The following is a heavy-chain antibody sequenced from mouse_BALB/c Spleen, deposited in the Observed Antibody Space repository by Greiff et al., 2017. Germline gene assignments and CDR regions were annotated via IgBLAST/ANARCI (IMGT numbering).Heavy chain of an antibody. V-gene: IGHV1S137*01. J-gene: IGHJ2*01. CDR1: GYTFTDYA. D-gene: IGHD3-3*01. CDR2: ISTYYGDA. Sequence: LEESGAELVRPGVSVKISCKGSGYTFTDYAMHWVKQSHAKSLEWIGVISTYYGDASYNQKFKGKATMTVDKSSSTAYMELARLTSEDSAIYYCASLWGTDYFDYWGQGTTLTVSS. CDR3: ASLWGTDYFDY.